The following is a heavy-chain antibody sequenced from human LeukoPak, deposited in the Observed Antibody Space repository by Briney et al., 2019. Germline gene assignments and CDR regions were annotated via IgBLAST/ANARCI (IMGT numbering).Heavy chain of an antibody. Sequence: QTGGSLRLSCAASGFTFSSYAMHWVRQAPGKGLEWVAVISYDGSNKYYADSVKGRFTISRDNSKNTLYLQMNSLRAEDTAVYYCAREVRKEQLVPDDAFDIWGQGTMVTVSS. CDR1: GFTFSSYA. D-gene: IGHD6-13*01. V-gene: IGHV3-30-3*01. CDR2: ISYDGSNK. J-gene: IGHJ3*02. CDR3: AREVRKEQLVPDDAFDI.